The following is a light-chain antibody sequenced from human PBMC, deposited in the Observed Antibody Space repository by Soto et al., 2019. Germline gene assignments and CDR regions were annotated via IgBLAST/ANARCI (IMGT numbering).Light chain of an antibody. CDR2: DAS. CDR1: QSVGSSH. V-gene: IGKV3D-20*02. J-gene: IGKJ4*01. CDR3: QQRSNLLT. Sequence: EIVSTQSPGSLSLSPGEGASLSCMASQSVGSSHLAWYQQKPGQAPRLLIYDASTRATGIPARFSGSGSGTDFTLTISSLEPEDFAVYYCQQRSNLLTFGGGTKVDIK.